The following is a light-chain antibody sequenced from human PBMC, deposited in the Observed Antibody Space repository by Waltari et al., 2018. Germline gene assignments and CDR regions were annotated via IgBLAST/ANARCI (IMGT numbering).Light chain of an antibody. J-gene: IGKJ4*01. CDR2: GAS. CDR3: QQYKNWPLT. V-gene: IGKV3-15*01. CDR1: RSVTSN. Sequence: VVLTQSPDTLAVSPGGRATLSCRTSRSVTSNLGWYQHKPGQAPRLLMYGASTRPTGIPARFSGSESGTEFTLTITSLQSEDFAVYYCQQYKNWPLTFGGGTEVEI.